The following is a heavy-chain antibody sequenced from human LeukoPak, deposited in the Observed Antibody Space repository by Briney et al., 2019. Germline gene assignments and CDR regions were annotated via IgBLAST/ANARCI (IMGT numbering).Heavy chain of an antibody. V-gene: IGHV1-69*06. D-gene: IGHD5-18*01. CDR3: ARDWGVGGYSYGNAFDI. Sequence: SVKVSCKASGGTFSSYAISWVRQAPGQGLEWMGGIIPIFGTANYAQKFQGRVTITADKSTSTAYMELSSLRSEDTAVYYCARDWGVGGYSYGNAFDIWGQGTMVTVSS. CDR1: GGTFSSYA. CDR2: IIPIFGTA. J-gene: IGHJ3*02.